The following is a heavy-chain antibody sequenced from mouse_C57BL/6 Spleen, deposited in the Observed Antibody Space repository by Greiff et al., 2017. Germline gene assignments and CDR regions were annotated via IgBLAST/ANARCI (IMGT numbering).Heavy chain of an antibody. Sequence: DVKLVESGGGLVQPGGSLKLSCAASGFTFSDYYMSWVRQTPEKRLEWVAYISNGGGSTYYPDTVKGRFTISRDNAKNTLYLQMSRLKSEDTAMYYCARHDGLRHTGDAMDYWGQGTSVTGSS. CDR3: ARHDGLRHTGDAMDY. D-gene: IGHD2-4*01. CDR1: GFTFSDYY. CDR2: ISNGGGST. J-gene: IGHJ4*01. V-gene: IGHV5-12*01.